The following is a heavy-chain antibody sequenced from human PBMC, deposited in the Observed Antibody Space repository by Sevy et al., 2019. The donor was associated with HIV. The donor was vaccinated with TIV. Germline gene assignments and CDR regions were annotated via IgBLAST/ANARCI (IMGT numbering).Heavy chain of an antibody. V-gene: IGHV3-30*02. CDR3: VKGPHPAVTTSYGMDV. CDR1: GFTFKNFG. CDR2: IRYDGSTK. J-gene: IGHJ6*02. D-gene: IGHD4-17*01. Sequence: GGSLRLSCAASGFTFKNFGMHWVRQAPDKGLEWVTFIRYDGSTKYYADSVRGRFTISRDNSKRTLYLQMNSLRPADTAVYYCVKGPHPAVTTSYGMDVWGQGTTVTVSS.